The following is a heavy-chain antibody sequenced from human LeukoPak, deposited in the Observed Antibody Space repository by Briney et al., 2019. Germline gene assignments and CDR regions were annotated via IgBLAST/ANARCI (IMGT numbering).Heavy chain of an antibody. J-gene: IGHJ6*02. Sequence: PETLSLTCTVSGGSISSYYWSWIRQPPGKGLEWTGYIYYSGSTNYNPSLKSRVTISVDTSKNQFSLKLGSVTAADTAVYYCARDRYDFWSGNYYGMDVWGQGTTVTVSS. CDR1: GGSISSYY. CDR2: IYYSGST. V-gene: IGHV4-59*01. CDR3: ARDRYDFWSGNYYGMDV. D-gene: IGHD3-3*01.